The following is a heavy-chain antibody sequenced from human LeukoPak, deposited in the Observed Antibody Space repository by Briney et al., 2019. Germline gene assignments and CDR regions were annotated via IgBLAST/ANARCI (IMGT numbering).Heavy chain of an antibody. CDR2: INPNSGGT. Sequence: GPSVAVSCGASGYTFTVYYLHWVRQAPGQGLERMGWINPNSGGTNYAQKFQGWVTMSGDTSISTAYMELSRRRSDVTAVYVCASRSERGAFGIWGQGTMVTGSS. CDR1: GYTFTVYY. D-gene: IGHD1-1*01. J-gene: IGHJ3*02. V-gene: IGHV1-2*04. CDR3: ASRSERGAFGI.